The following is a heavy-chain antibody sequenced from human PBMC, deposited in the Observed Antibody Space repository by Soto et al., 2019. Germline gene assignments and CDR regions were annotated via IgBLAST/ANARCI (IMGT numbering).Heavy chain of an antibody. CDR1: GFTFSSYA. Sequence: GGSLRLSCAASGFTFSSYAMSWVRQAPGKGLEWVSAISGSCGSTYYADSVKGRFTISRDNSKNTRYLQMNNLRAEDTAVYYCAKGHRMIVVVITTGGYFDYWGQGTLVTVSS. D-gene: IGHD3-22*01. J-gene: IGHJ4*02. CDR2: ISGSCGST. CDR3: AKGHRMIVVVITTGGYFDY. V-gene: IGHV3-23*01.